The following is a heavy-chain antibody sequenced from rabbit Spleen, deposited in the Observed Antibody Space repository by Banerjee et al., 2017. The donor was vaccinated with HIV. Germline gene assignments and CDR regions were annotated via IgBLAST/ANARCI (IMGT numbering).Heavy chain of an antibody. V-gene: IGHV1S45*01. Sequence: QEQLEESGGGLVKPGASLTLTCAASGFSFSGSYWICWVRQAPGKGLEWIACIYPDSSGSTYYASWAKGRFTISKTSSTTVTLQMTSLTAADTATYICARGTAGGGVGCNLWGQGTLVTVS. CDR1: GFSFSGSYW. J-gene: IGHJ3*01. CDR2: IYPDSSGST. CDR3: ARGTAGGGVGCNL. D-gene: IGHD4-2*01.